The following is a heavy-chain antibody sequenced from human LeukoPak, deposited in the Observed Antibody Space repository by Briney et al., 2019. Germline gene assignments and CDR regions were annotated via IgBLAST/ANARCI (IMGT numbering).Heavy chain of an antibody. J-gene: IGHJ4*02. V-gene: IGHV3-30*04. CDR3: AGTIIGYSYGYSFDY. D-gene: IGHD5-18*01. Sequence: PGGSLRLSCAASGFTFSSYAMHWVRQAPGKGPEWVAVISYDGSNKYYADSVKGRFTISRDNSKNTLYLQMNSLRAEDTAVYYCAGTIIGYSYGYSFDYWGQGTLVTVSS. CDR1: GFTFSSYA. CDR2: ISYDGSNK.